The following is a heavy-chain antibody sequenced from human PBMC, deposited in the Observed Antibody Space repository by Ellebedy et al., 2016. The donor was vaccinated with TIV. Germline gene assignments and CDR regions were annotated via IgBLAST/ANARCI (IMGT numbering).Heavy chain of an antibody. J-gene: IGHJ6*02. CDR3: ARGTHYYWFGMDV. CDR2: ISSTSTYT. Sequence: GGSLRLSCAASEFTFSTYSMNWVRQAPGKGLEWVSSISSTSTYTFYADSVKGRFTIYRDNPKDSLYLQMNSLTAEDTAVYYCARGTHYYWFGMDVWGQGTTVTVSS. V-gene: IGHV3-21*01. CDR1: EFTFSTYS.